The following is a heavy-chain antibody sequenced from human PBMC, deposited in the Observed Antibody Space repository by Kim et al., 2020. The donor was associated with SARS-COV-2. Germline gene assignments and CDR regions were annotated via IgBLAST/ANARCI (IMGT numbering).Heavy chain of an antibody. CDR3: ASVSSSYDY. Sequence: TGNPTYAQGLPGRFVFSFDTSVSTAYLQISSLKAEDTAVYYCASVSSSYDYWGQGTLVTVSS. CDR2: TGNP. V-gene: IGHV7-4-1*02. D-gene: IGHD6-13*01. J-gene: IGHJ4*02.